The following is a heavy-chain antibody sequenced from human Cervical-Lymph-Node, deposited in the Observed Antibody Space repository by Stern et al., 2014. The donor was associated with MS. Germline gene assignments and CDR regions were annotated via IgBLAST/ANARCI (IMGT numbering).Heavy chain of an antibody. Sequence: VQLLQPGASVKVSCKVSGYTLTELSMHWVRQAPGKGLEWMGGFDPEDGETIYAQKFQGRVTMTEDTSTDTAYMELSSLRSEDTAVYYCATVDMVRGVMDYWGQGTLVTVSS. CDR2: FDPEDGET. J-gene: IGHJ4*02. CDR1: GYTLTELS. V-gene: IGHV1-24*01. CDR3: ATVDMVRGVMDY. D-gene: IGHD3-10*01.